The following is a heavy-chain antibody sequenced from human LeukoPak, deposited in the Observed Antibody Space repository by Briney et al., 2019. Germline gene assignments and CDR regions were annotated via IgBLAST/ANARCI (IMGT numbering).Heavy chain of an antibody. Sequence: PSETLSLTCTVSGGSISSGSYYWSWIRQPAGKGLEWIGRIYYSGSTNYNPSLKSRVTISLDTSRNQFSLKLSSVTAADTAVYYCARGGSSLDYWGQGTLVTVSS. J-gene: IGHJ4*02. D-gene: IGHD6-13*01. CDR3: ARGGSSLDY. V-gene: IGHV4-61*10. CDR2: IYYSGST. CDR1: GGSISSGSYY.